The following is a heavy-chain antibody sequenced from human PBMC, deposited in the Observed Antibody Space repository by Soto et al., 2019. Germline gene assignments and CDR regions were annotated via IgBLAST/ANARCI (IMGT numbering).Heavy chain of an antibody. D-gene: IGHD6-19*01. CDR2: IYYSGST. Sequence: PSETLSLTCTVSGGSISSYYWSWIRQPPGKGLEWIGYIYYSGSTNYNPSLKSRVTISVDTSKNQFSLKLSSVTAADTAVYYCAGNIAVAGTLYAFDIWGQGTMVTVSS. V-gene: IGHV4-59*08. CDR3: AGNIAVAGTLYAFDI. CDR1: GGSISSYY. J-gene: IGHJ3*02.